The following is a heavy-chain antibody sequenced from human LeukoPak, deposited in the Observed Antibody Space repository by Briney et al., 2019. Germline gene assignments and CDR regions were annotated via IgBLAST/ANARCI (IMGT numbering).Heavy chain of an antibody. Sequence: GGTLRLSCAVSGFTFGDLFMDWVRQAPGKGLEWVGRTKDKGYSYTTEYAASVKGRFTISRDDSKNLVYLQMNSPKTEDTAVYYCASIRGVFGYWGQGTLVTVSS. J-gene: IGHJ4*02. D-gene: IGHD3-10*01. CDR3: ASIRGVFGY. V-gene: IGHV3-72*01. CDR1: GFTFGDLF. CDR2: TKDKGYSYTT.